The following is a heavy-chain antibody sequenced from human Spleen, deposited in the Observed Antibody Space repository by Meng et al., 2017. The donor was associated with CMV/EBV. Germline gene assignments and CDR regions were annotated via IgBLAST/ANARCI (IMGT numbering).Heavy chain of an antibody. CDR2: ISYDGSNK. J-gene: IGHJ6*02. Sequence: GESLKISCAASGFTFSSYSMNWVRQAPGKGLEWVAVISYDGSNKYYADSVKGRFTISRDNSKNTLYLQMNSLRAEDTAVYYCARDRVVVPAALRAGYYYGMDVWGQGTTVTVSS. D-gene: IGHD2-2*02. CDR1: GFTFSSYS. CDR3: ARDRVVVPAALRAGYYYGMDV. V-gene: IGHV3-30*03.